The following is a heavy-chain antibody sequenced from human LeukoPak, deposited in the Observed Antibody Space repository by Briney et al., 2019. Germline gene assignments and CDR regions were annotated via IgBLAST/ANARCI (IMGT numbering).Heavy chain of an antibody. CDR3: ARQISENKDY. CDR1: GVSISGSY. D-gene: IGHD1/OR15-1a*01. V-gene: IGHV4-59*04. CDR2: IFYREGFSYGGTT. Sequence: PSETLSLTCSVSGVSISGSYWIWIRQSPGRGLEWIAGIFYREGFSYGGTTFYNPSLESRVTISIDTSKNAFSLKLTSVTAADTAVYYCARQISENKDYWGQGTLVTVSS. J-gene: IGHJ4*02.